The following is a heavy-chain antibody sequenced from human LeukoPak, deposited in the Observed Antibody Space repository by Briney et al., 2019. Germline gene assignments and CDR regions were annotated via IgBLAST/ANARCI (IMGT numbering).Heavy chain of an antibody. V-gene: IGHV3-30*02. CDR2: IRYDGNNK. CDR1: GFTFSGY. J-gene: IGHJ4*02. D-gene: IGHD6-19*01. Sequence: PGGSLRLSCAASGFTFSGYMHWVRQAPGKGLEWVTFIRYDGNNKYYADSVKGRFTISRDNSKNTLYLQMNSLRADDTAVYYCAKGSGYYVDYWGQGTPVTVSS. CDR3: AKGSGYYVDY.